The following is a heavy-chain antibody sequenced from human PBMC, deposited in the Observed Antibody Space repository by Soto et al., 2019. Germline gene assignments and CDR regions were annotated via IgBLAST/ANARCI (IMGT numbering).Heavy chain of an antibody. Sequence: QVQLVHPAAEVKKPGSSVKVSCKASGGTFSSYAISWVRQAPGQGLEWMGGIIPIFGTANYAQKFQGRVTITADESTSTAYMELSSLRSEDTAVYCCARHVPAAGYYYGMDVWGQGTTVTVSS. CDR1: GGTFSSYA. D-gene: IGHD2-2*01. V-gene: IGHV1-69*12. CDR3: ARHVPAAGYYYGMDV. CDR2: IIPIFGTA. J-gene: IGHJ6*02.